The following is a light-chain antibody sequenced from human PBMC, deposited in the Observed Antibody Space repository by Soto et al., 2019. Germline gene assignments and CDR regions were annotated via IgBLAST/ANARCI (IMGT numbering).Light chain of an antibody. Sequence: QSALTQPPSASGSLGQSVTIPCTGTSSDVGAYDYVSWYQQHPGKAPKLVIYGGAERPSGVPDRFSGSKSGNTASLTVSGLQSEDEADYYCSSYAGSSTWVFGGGTKLTVL. V-gene: IGLV2-8*01. CDR2: GGA. CDR3: SSYAGSSTWV. CDR1: SSDVGAYDY. J-gene: IGLJ3*02.